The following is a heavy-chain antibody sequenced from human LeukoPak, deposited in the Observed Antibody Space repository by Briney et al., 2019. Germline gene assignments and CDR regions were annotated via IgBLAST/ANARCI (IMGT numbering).Heavy chain of an antibody. Sequence: SVKVSCKASGGTFSSYAISWVRQAPGQGLEWMGGIIPIFGTANYAQKFQGRVTITADESTSTAYMELSSLRSEDTAVYYCASSAPPYYYDSSGYRIRNYFDYWGQGTLVTVSS. D-gene: IGHD3-22*01. CDR3: ASSAPPYYYDSSGYRIRNYFDY. CDR1: GGTFSSYA. V-gene: IGHV1-69*13. CDR2: IIPIFGTA. J-gene: IGHJ4*02.